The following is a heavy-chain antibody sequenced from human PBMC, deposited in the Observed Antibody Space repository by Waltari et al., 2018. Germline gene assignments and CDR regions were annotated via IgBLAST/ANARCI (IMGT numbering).Heavy chain of an antibody. J-gene: IGHJ6*02. V-gene: IGHV3-30*18. D-gene: IGHD6-13*01. CDR2: ISYDGSNK. CDR1: GFTFSSYG. Sequence: GESGGGVVQPGRSLRLSCAASGFTFSSYGMHWVRQAPGKGLEWVAVISYDGSNKYYADSVKGRFTISRDNSKNTLYLQMNSLRAEDTAVYYCAKEWGGGGASSSWFPDYYYYYGMDVWGQGTTVTVSS. CDR3: AKEWGGGGASSSWFPDYYYYYGMDV.